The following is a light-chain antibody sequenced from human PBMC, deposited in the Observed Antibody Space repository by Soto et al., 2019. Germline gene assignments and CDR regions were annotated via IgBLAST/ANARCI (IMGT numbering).Light chain of an antibody. V-gene: IGKV3-11*01. CDR2: DAS. J-gene: IGKJ4*01. Sequence: EIVLTQSPATLSLSPGERATLSCRASQSVSSYLAWYQQKPGQAPRLLIYDASNRATGIPARFSGSGSGTDFILTISSLEPEDFAVYYCQQRASWPLTFGGGTRVEIK. CDR1: QSVSSY. CDR3: QQRASWPLT.